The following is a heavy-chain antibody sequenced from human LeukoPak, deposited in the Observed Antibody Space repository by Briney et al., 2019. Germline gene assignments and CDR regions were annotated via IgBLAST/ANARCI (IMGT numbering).Heavy chain of an antibody. J-gene: IGHJ4*02. CDR1: GGSISSYY. D-gene: IGHD6-13*01. Sequence: PSETLSLTCTVSGGSISSYYWSWIRQPPGKGLEWIGYIYYSGSTNYNPSLKSRVTISVDTSMNQFSLKLSSVTAADTAVYYCARYSSSWYGVDYWGQGTLVTVSS. CDR2: IYYSGST. CDR3: ARYSSSWYGVDY. V-gene: IGHV4-59*01.